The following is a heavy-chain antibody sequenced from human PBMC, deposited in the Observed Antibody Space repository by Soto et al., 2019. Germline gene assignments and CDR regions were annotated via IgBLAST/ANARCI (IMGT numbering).Heavy chain of an antibody. V-gene: IGHV3-21*01. Sequence: GGSLRLSCAASGFTFSSYSMNWVRQAPGKGLEWVSSISSSSSYIYYADSVKGRFTISRDNAKNSLYLQMNSLRAEDTAVYYCARDFIDRLPWFAPWGQGTLVTVSS. CDR2: ISSSSSYI. CDR1: GFTFSSYS. D-gene: IGHD2-15*01. CDR3: ARDFIDRLPWFAP. J-gene: IGHJ5*02.